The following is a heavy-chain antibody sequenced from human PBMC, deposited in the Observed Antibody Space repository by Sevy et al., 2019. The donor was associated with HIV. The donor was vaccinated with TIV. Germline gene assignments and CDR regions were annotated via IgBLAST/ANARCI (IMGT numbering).Heavy chain of an antibody. Sequence: GESLKISCKGSGYSFTSYWISWVXXMPGKGLEWMGRIDPSDSYTNYSPSFQGHVTISADKSISTAYLQWSSLKASDTAMYYCARREGFMNWFDPWGQGTLVTVSS. D-gene: IGHD3-16*01. CDR1: GYSFTSYW. CDR2: IDPSDSYT. CDR3: ARREGFMNWFDP. V-gene: IGHV5-10-1*01. J-gene: IGHJ5*02.